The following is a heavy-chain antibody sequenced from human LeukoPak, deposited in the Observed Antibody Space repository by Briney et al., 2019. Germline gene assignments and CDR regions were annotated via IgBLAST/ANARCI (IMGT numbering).Heavy chain of an antibody. CDR3: ARISETALPDY. D-gene: IGHD5-18*01. V-gene: IGHV2-70*04. Sequence: SGPTLVNPTQTLTLTCTFSGFSLGTSGMRVSWIRQPPGKALEWLARIDWDDDKFYSTSLKTRLTISKDTSKNQVVLTMTNMDPVDTATYYSARISETALPDYWGQGTLVTVSS. J-gene: IGHJ4*02. CDR1: GFSLGTSGMR. CDR2: IDWDDDK.